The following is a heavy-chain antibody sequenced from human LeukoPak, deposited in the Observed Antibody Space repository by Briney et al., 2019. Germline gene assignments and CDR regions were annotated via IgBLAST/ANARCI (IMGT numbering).Heavy chain of an antibody. J-gene: IGHJ4*02. Sequence: PGRSLRLSCAASGFTFDDYAMHWVRQAPGKGLEWASGISWNSGSIGYADSVKGRFTISRDNAKNSLYLQMNSLRAEDTALYYCAKDRDLDSSGCLDYWGQGTLVTVSS. CDR2: ISWNSGSI. CDR3: AKDRDLDSSGCLDY. V-gene: IGHV3-9*01. D-gene: IGHD6-19*01. CDR1: GFTFDDYA.